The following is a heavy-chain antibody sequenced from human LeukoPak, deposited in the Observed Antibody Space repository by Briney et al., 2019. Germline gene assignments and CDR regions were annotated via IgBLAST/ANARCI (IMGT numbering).Heavy chain of an antibody. J-gene: IGHJ4*02. CDR1: GGSISRSRYY. V-gene: IGHV4-39*07. CDR3: AKLGYYYGSGSYYYFDY. CDR2: IYYNGST. Sequence: SETLSLTCTVSGGSISRSRYYWGWIRQPPGKGLEWIGSIYYNGSTYYNPSLKSRVATSVDTSKNQFSLKLSSVTAADTAVYYCAKLGYYYGSGSYYYFDYWGQGTLVTVSS. D-gene: IGHD3-10*01.